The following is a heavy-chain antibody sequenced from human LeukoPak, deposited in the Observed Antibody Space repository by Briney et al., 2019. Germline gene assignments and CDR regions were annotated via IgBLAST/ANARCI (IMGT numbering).Heavy chain of an antibody. CDR1: GGSFSGYY. CDR3: ARGQYYDILTGYSPDAFDI. Sequence: SETLSLTCAVYGGSFSGYYWSWIRQPPGKGLEWIGEINHSGSTNYNPSLKSRVTISVDTSKNQFSLKLSSVTAADTAVYYCARGQYYDILTGYSPDAFDIWGQGTMVTVSS. D-gene: IGHD3-9*01. CDR2: INHSGST. J-gene: IGHJ3*02. V-gene: IGHV4-34*01.